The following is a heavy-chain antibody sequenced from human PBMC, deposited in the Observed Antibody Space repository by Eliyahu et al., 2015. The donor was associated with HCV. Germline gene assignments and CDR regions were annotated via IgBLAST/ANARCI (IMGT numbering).Heavy chain of an antibody. J-gene: IGHJ5*01. Sequence: QVHLQQWGAGLLKPSETLSLTCAVYGGSFSDHFWSWIRQTPGKGLEWIGEVNDSGDTNYNPSLKSRVTISVDTSKHQFSLRMNSVTAADTAMYYCARVIGAAAGDSWSQGTLVTVSS. CDR1: GGSFSDHF. V-gene: IGHV4-34*01. CDR3: ARVIGAAAGDS. D-gene: IGHD6-13*01. CDR2: VNDSGDT.